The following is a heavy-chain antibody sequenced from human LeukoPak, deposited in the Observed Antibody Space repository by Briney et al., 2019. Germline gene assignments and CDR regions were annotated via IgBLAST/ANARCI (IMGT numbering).Heavy chain of an antibody. CDR3: AKGADYDILTGYYLDY. CDR2: ISGSGGST. J-gene: IGHJ4*02. CDR1: GFTFSSYA. V-gene: IGHV3-23*01. D-gene: IGHD3-9*01. Sequence: GASLRLSCAASGFTFSSYAMSWVRQAPGKGLEWVSAISGSGGSTYYTDSVKGRFTISRDNSKNTLYLQMNSLRAEDTAVYYCAKGADYDILTGYYLDYWGQGTLVTVSS.